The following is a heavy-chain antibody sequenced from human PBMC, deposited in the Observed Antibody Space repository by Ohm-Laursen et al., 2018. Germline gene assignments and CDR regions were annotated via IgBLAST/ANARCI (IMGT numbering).Heavy chain of an antibody. D-gene: IGHD2-15*01. Sequence: SLRLSCAASGFTFRIYTMSWVRQAPGKGLEWVAAISSSGGHTYYADSVTGRVSISRDNSKNTLFLQMSSLRAEDTAVYYCASLGYCSGGSCLWAFDIWGQGTMVTVSS. V-gene: IGHV3-23*01. J-gene: IGHJ3*02. CDR1: GFTFRIYT. CDR2: ISSSGGHT. CDR3: ASLGYCSGGSCLWAFDI.